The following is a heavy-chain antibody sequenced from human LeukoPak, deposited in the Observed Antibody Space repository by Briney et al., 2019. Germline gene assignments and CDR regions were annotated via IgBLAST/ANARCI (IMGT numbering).Heavy chain of an antibody. D-gene: IGHD5-24*01. CDR3: ARDNSLRDTAWWFDP. Sequence: ASVKVSCKASGYTFTGYYMHWVRQAPGQGLEWIGIINPSGDNTWYAQKFQGRVTMTRDMATSTDYLEVSSLRSEDTAVYYCARDNSLRDTAWWFDPWGQGTLVTVSS. V-gene: IGHV1-46*01. CDR1: GYTFTGYY. J-gene: IGHJ5*02. CDR2: INPSGDNT.